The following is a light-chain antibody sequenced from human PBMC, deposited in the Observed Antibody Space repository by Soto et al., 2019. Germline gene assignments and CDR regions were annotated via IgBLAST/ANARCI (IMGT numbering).Light chain of an antibody. CDR1: GSDVGGYDY. V-gene: IGLV2-14*01. CDR3: SSYTSSSTVV. J-gene: IGLJ2*01. Sequence: ALTQPASVSGSPGQSITISCTGTGSDVGGYDYVSWYQQHPGKAPKLMIYEVSNRPSGVSNRFSGSKSGNTASLTISGLQAEDEADYYCSSYTSSSTVVFGGGTK. CDR2: EVS.